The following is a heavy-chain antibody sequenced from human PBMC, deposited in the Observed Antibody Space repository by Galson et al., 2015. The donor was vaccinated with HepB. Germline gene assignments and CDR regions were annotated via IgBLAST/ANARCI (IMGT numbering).Heavy chain of an antibody. V-gene: IGHV3-23*01. CDR2: ISAGGDTT. J-gene: IGHJ6*02. CDR3: AKGDFWGSAARNYGMDV. CDR1: GFTFSNYA. D-gene: IGHD7-27*01. Sequence: SLRLSCAASGFTFSNYAMTWVRQAPGKGLEWVSSISAGGDTTYYADSVKGRFTISRDNAKKMWSLRTNSLRAEDTAVYYCAKGDFWGSAARNYGMDVWGQGTTVTVSS.